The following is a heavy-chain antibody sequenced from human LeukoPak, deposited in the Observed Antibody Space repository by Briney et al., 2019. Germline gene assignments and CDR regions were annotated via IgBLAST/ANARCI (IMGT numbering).Heavy chain of an antibody. V-gene: IGHV5-51*01. J-gene: IGHJ3*02. CDR3: ASGYYDSSGHSDAFDI. CDR2: IYPGDSDT. CDR1: GYSFTSYW. D-gene: IGHD3-22*01. Sequence: GESLKISCKGSGYSFTSYWIGWVRQMPGKGLEWMGIIYPGDSDTRYSPSFQGQVTTSADKSISTAYLQWSSLKASDTAMYYCASGYYDSSGHSDAFDIWGQGTMVTVSS.